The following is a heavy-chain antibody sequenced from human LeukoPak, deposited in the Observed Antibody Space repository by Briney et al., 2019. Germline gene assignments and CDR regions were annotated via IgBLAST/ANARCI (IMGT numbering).Heavy chain of an antibody. J-gene: IGHJ4*02. Sequence: KPSETLSLTCTVSGGSINSYYWSWIRQPPGKGLEWIAYIYYSGSSNYNPSLKSRVTISVDTSKNQFSLKLSSVTAADTAVYYCAREGVTKYYFDYWGQGTLVTVSS. CDR3: AREGVTKYYFDY. CDR2: IYYSGSS. V-gene: IGHV4-59*01. D-gene: IGHD4-11*01. CDR1: GGSINSYY.